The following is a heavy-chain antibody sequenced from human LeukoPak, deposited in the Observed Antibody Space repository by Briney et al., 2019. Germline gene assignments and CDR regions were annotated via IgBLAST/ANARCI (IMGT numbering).Heavy chain of an antibody. CDR2: ISGHNENT. J-gene: IGHJ4*02. V-gene: IGHV1-18*01. CDR3: ARVGRTIVATMAY. CDR1: GYTFTSYG. D-gene: IGHD5-12*01. Sequence: ASVKVSCKASGYTFTSYGISWVRQAPGQGLEWMGWISGHNENTDYAQKFQGRVTMTTDTSTSTAYMELRNLRSDDTAVYYCARVGRTIVATMAYWGQGTLVTVSS.